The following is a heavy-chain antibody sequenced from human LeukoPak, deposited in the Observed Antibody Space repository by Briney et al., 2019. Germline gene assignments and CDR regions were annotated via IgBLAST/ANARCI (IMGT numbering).Heavy chain of an antibody. J-gene: IGHJ4*02. CDR1: GTSISNYY. Sequence: SETLSLTCTISGTSISNYYWSWIRQPAGKGLEWIGRIYTSGSTNYNPSLKSRVTMSVDTSKNQFSLKLTSVTAADTAVYYCARLAGYSSSWYRDPLTYYFDYWGQGTLVTVSS. CDR3: ARLAGYSSSWYRDPLTYYFDY. D-gene: IGHD6-13*01. CDR2: IYTSGST. V-gene: IGHV4-4*07.